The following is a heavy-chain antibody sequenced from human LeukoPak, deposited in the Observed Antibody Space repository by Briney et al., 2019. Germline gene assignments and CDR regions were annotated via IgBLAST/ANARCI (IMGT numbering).Heavy chain of an antibody. V-gene: IGHV4-39*07. CDR2: IYYSGST. J-gene: IGHJ5*02. CDR3: ARAVTSIWFDP. D-gene: IGHD2-21*02. CDR1: GGSISSSSYY. Sequence: SETLSLTCTVSGGSISSSSYYWGWIRQPPGKGLEWIGSIYYSGSTYYNPSLKSRVTISVDTSKNQFSLKLSSVTAADTAVYYCARAVTSIWFDPWGQGTLVTGSS.